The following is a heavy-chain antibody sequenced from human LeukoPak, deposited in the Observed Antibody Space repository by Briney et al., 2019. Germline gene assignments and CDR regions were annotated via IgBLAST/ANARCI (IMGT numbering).Heavy chain of an antibody. Sequence: GGSLRLSCAASGFTFSSYAMSWVRQAPGKRLEWVSAISGSGGSTYYADSVKGRFTISRDNSKNTLYLQMNSLRAEDTAVYYCAKDHGYYDILTGYYYFDYWGQGTLVTVSS. J-gene: IGHJ4*02. CDR2: ISGSGGST. D-gene: IGHD3-9*01. V-gene: IGHV3-23*01. CDR1: GFTFSSYA. CDR3: AKDHGYYDILTGYYYFDY.